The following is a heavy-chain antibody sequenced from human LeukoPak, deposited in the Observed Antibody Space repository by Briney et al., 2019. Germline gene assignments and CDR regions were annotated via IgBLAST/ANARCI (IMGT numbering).Heavy chain of an antibody. Sequence: ASVKVSCKASGHIVTTFYMHWVRQAPGERPEWMGLINPSGGRTSYAQKFEGRVTMTRDTSTSTVYMELSRLRSVDTAVYYCARARLIPNVVTILEYWGQGTLVTVSS. CDR3: ARARLIPNVVTILEY. D-gene: IGHD2-21*02. CDR1: GHIVTTFY. V-gene: IGHV1-46*01. CDR2: INPSGGRT. J-gene: IGHJ4*02.